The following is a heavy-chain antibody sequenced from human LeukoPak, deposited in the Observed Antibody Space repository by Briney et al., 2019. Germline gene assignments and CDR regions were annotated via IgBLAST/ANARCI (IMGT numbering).Heavy chain of an antibody. D-gene: IGHD3-22*01. V-gene: IGHV3-23*01. CDR1: GFTFSSYA. Sequence: PGGSLRLSCAASGFTFSSYAMSWVRQAPGKGLEWVSAISGSGGSTYYADSVKGRFTISRDNSKNTLYLQMNSLRAEDTAVYYCARDYYYGVDFDYWGQGTLVSVSS. CDR3: ARDYYYGVDFDY. J-gene: IGHJ4*02. CDR2: ISGSGGST.